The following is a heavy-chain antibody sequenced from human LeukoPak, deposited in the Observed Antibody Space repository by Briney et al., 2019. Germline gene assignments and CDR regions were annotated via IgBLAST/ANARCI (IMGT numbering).Heavy chain of an antibody. J-gene: IGHJ6*03. Sequence: GGTLRLSCAASGFAFGDYDLHWVRQPPGKGLEWVSLISGDGGSTYYADSVKSLFTISIDNSKNSLYLQMNRLRTEDTALYYCAKDLGSGSYYPYYYMDVWGKGTLVTVSS. CDR3: AKDLGSGSYYPYYYMDV. CDR2: ISGDGGST. CDR1: GFAFGDYD. V-gene: IGHV3-43*02. D-gene: IGHD3-10*01.